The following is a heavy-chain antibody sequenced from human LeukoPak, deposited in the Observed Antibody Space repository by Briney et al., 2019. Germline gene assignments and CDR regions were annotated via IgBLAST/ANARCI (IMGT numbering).Heavy chain of an antibody. CDR2: ISSSSSYI. V-gene: IGHV3-21*01. J-gene: IGHJ3*02. Sequence: PGGSLRLSCAASGFTFSSYSMNWVRQAPGKGLEWVSSISSSSSYIYYADSVKGRFTISRDNAKNSLYLQMNSLRAEDTAVYYCARDLDTAYAFDIWGQGTMVTVSS. CDR1: GFTFSSYS. D-gene: IGHD5-18*01. CDR3: ARDLDTAYAFDI.